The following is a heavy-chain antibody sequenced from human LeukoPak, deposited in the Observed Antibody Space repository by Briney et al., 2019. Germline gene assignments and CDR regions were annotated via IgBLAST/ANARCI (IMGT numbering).Heavy chain of an antibody. CDR1: GFTFSSYW. V-gene: IGHV3-7*01. Sequence: GGSLRLSCAASGFTFSSYWMSWVRQAPGKGLEWVANIKQDGSEKYYVDSVKGRFTISRDNAKNSLYLQMNSLRAEDTAVYYWTRDRAVGIKYYFECWGPGALVTASS. CDR2: IKQDGSEK. D-gene: IGHD6-13*01. CDR3: TRDRAVGIKYYFEC. J-gene: IGHJ4*02.